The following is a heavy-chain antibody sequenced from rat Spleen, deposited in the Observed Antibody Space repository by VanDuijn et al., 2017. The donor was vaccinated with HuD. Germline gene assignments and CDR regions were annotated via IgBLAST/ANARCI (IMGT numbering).Heavy chain of an antibody. Sequence: EVQLVESGGGLVQPGRSLKLSCAASGFTFSNYGMAWVRQAPTKGLEWVTTISSDGGRNFYRDSVKGRFTISRDNAKSSLYLQMDSLRSEDTATYYCARRHYGYTDYFDSWGQGVMVTVSS. CDR2: ISSDGGRN. J-gene: IGHJ2*01. D-gene: IGHD1-9*01. CDR3: ARRHYGYTDYFDS. CDR1: GFTFSNYG. V-gene: IGHV5-29*01.